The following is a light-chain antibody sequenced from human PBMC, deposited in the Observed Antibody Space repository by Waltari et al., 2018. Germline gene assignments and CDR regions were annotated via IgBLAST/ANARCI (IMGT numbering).Light chain of an antibody. CDR2: DVT. V-gene: IGLV2-14*03. J-gene: IGLJ3*02. CDR3: SSYTSDSTIV. Sequence: QSALTQPASVSGSPGPSITISRIGTGSDVGHYNYVSCYHSHPGQAPKLMIYDVTERPSGVSDRFSGSKSGNTASLTISGLQTEDEAFYYCSSYTSDSTIVFGGGTRLTVL. CDR1: GSDVGHYNY.